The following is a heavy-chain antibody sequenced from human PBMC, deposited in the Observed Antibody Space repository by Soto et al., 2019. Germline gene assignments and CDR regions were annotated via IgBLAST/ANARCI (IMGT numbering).Heavy chain of an antibody. D-gene: IGHD3-22*01. CDR3: ARGGTFAYDTSGYSVY. V-gene: IGHV1-2*02. J-gene: IGHJ4*02. Sequence: GASVKVSCKTSGYTFSAYYMHWVRQAPGQGLEWMGWINPKSGGTLYAQKFQGRVTMTRDTSISTAYMELSRLRSDDTAGYYCARGGTFAYDTSGYSVYWGQGTLVTVSS. CDR2: INPKSGGT. CDR1: GYTFSAYY.